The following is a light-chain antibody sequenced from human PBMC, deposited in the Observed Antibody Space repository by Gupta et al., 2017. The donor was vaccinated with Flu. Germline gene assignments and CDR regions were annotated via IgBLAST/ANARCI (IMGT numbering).Light chain of an antibody. V-gene: IGKV3-11*01. Sequence: DIVLTQSPATLSLSPGERATFSCRASEIISTYLAWYQQKPGQAPRLLIYDASKRATGIPARFSGSGSGTDFTLTITSLEPEDFAVYYCQQRYSWITFGQGTRLGI. CDR2: DAS. J-gene: IGKJ5*01. CDR1: EIISTY. CDR3: QQRYSWIT.